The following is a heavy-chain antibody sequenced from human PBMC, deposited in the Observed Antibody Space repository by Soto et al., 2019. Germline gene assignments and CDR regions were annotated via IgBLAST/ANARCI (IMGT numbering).Heavy chain of an antibody. V-gene: IGHV1-69*13. D-gene: IGHD3-3*01. CDR2: IIPIFGTA. Sequence: ASVKVSCKASGGTFSSYAISWVRQAPGQGLEWMGGIIPIFGTAKYAQKFQGRVTITADESTSTAYMELSSLRSEDTAVYYCASTLRYYDFRSGYYPFDYWGQGTLVTVSS. CDR1: GGTFSSYA. CDR3: ASTLRYYDFRSGYYPFDY. J-gene: IGHJ4*02.